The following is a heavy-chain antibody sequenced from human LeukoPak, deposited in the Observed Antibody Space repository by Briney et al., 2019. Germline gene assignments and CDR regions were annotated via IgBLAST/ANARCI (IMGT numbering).Heavy chain of an antibody. J-gene: IGHJ4*02. CDR2: ISHSGST. D-gene: IGHD2-2*01. Sequence: SETLSLTCTISGASISTSHYWGWIRQAPGKGLEWIGSISHSGSTYYNPSLKSRISISVDTSKNQFSLQLSSVTAADTAVYYCARQSCSSTSCYFSFGGAYEYWGQGTLVTVSS. CDR3: ARQSCSSTSCYFSFGGAYEY. CDR1: GASISTSHY. V-gene: IGHV4-39*01.